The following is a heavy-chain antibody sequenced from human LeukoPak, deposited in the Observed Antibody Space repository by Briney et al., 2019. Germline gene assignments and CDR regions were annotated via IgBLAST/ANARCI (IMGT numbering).Heavy chain of an antibody. J-gene: IGHJ4*02. V-gene: IGHV3-21*01. CDR1: GFTFSTYS. CDR2: ISSDGGYI. Sequence: GSLRPSCTGSGFTFSTYSIHWVRQAPGKGLEWFSSISSDGGYIYCADSEKGRFTISRDNAKNSVYLQMKSLRAEDTAVYYCARGNAPLPFDYWGQGTLVTVSS. D-gene: IGHD2-2*01. CDR3: ARGNAPLPFDY.